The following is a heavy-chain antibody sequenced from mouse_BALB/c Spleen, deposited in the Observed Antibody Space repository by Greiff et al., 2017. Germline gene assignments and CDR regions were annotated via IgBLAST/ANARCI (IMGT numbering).Heavy chain of an antibody. V-gene: IGHV2-6-7*01. Sequence: VQLVESGPGLVAPSQSLSITCTASGFSLTGYGVNWVRQPPGKGLEWLGMIWGDGSTDYNSALKSRLSTSTDNPKSQVFLKMNSLRTDDTARYYCAGGAGSSRDYAMDYWGQGTSVTVSS. D-gene: IGHD1-1*01. CDR3: AGGAGSSRDYAMDY. J-gene: IGHJ4*01. CDR2: IWGDGST. CDR1: GFSLTGYG.